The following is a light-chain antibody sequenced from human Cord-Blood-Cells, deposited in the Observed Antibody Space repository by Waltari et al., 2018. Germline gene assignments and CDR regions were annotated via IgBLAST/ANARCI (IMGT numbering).Light chain of an antibody. CDR3: SSYTSSSTLVV. CDR1: SSDVGGYNY. CDR2: DVS. Sequence: QSALTQPASVSGSPGQSITISCTGTSSDVGGYNYVSWYQQHPGKAPKLMIYDVSNRPSGVSISFAGSKSGNTASLTISGLQAEDEADYYCSSYTSSSTLVVFGGGTKLTVL. V-gene: IGLV2-14*01. J-gene: IGLJ2*01.